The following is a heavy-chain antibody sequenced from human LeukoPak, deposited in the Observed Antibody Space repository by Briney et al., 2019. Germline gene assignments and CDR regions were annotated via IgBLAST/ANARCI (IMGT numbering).Heavy chain of an antibody. Sequence: GSSVKVSCKASGGTFSSYAISWVRQTPGQGLEWMGGIIPIFGTANYAQKFQGRVTITTDESTSTAYMELSSLRSEDTAVYYCASSPLDCSSTSCYYYYYMDVWGKGTTVTVSS. V-gene: IGHV1-69*05. CDR3: ASSPLDCSSTSCYYYYYMDV. D-gene: IGHD2-2*01. CDR2: IIPIFGTA. J-gene: IGHJ6*03. CDR1: GGTFSSYA.